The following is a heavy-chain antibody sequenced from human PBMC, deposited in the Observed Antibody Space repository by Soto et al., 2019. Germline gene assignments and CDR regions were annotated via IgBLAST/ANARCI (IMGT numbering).Heavy chain of an antibody. J-gene: IGHJ5*02. V-gene: IGHV1-24*01. CDR3: ATALTNWFDP. CDR1: GYTLTELS. CDR2: FDPEDGET. Sequence: ASVKVSCKVSGYTLTELSMHWVRQAPGKGLEWMGGFDPEDGETIYAQKFQGRVTMTEDTSTDTAYMELSSLRSVDTSVYYRATALTNWFDPWGQGTLVTVSS.